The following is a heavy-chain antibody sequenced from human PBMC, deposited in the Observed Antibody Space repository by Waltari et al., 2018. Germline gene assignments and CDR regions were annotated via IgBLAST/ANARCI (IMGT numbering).Heavy chain of an antibody. J-gene: IGHJ4*02. Sequence: QVQLVKSGAEVKKPGASVKVSCKASGYTFTGYYMHWVRQAPGQGLQLKGWINPNIGGTNYAQKFQGRVTMTRYTSISTAYMELSRLRADDTAVYYCASDSEVRRYFDWPYPGDYWGQGTLVTVSS. CDR1: GYTFTGYY. D-gene: IGHD3-9*01. CDR2: INPNIGGT. V-gene: IGHV1-2*02. CDR3: ASDSEVRRYFDWPYPGDY.